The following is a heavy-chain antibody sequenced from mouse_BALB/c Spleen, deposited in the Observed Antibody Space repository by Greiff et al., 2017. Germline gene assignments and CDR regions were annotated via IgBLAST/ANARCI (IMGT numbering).Heavy chain of an antibody. J-gene: IGHJ3*01. D-gene: IGHD2-14*01. CDR1: GYSFTGYT. CDR3: AGYYRYDDGFAY. Sequence: EVKLMESGPELVKPGASMKISCKASGYSFTGYTMNWVKQSHGKNLEWIGLINPYNGGTSYNQKFKGKATLTVDKSSSTAYMELLSLTSEDSAVYYCAGYYRYDDGFAYWGQGTLVTVSA. V-gene: IGHV1-18*01. CDR2: INPYNGGT.